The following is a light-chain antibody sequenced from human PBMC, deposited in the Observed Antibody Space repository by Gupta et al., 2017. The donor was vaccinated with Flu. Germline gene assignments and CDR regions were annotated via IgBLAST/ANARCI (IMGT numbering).Light chain of an antibody. CDR2: LNSDGRH. Sequence: GPSSCTIAWHQKPPVQGTGFLMTLNSDGRHTRGAGIPYRVTGSSSGPERYLTISSLQSDDEADYYCQTWATGGWVFGGGTRLTVL. J-gene: IGLJ3*02. V-gene: IGLV4-69*01. CDR3: QTWATGGWV. CDR1: GPSSCT.